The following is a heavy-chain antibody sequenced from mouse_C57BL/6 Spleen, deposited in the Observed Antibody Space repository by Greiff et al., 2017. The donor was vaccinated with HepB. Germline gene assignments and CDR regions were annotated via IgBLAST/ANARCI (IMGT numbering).Heavy chain of an antibody. Sequence: EVHLVESGGGLVKPGGSLKLSCAASGFTFSDYGMHWVRQAPEKGLEWVAYISSGSSTIYYADTVKGRFTISRDNAKNTLFLQMTSLRSEDTAMYYCARHGYYPDYWGQGTTLTVSS. D-gene: IGHD2-2*01. V-gene: IGHV5-17*01. CDR1: GFTFSDYG. J-gene: IGHJ2*01. CDR3: ARHGYYPDY. CDR2: ISSGSSTI.